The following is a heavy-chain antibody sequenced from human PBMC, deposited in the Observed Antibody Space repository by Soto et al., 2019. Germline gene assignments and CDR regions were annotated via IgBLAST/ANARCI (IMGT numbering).Heavy chain of an antibody. D-gene: IGHD2-2*01. CDR3: AKARFYFGSSPYDS. CDR1: GFTFEDYA. J-gene: IGHJ4*02. V-gene: IGHV3-43*02. Sequence: EVQLVESGGGVGQPGGSLRLSCAASGFTFEDYALHWVRQSSGKGPEWVSLINADGTDTYYEDSVNGRFTISRDNRKASFFLEMNSLRPEDSAMYYCAKARFYFGSSPYDSWGQGTLVTVTS. CDR2: INADGTDT.